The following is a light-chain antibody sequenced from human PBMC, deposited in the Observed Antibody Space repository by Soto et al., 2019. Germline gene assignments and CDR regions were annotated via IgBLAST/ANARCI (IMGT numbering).Light chain of an antibody. Sequence: QSVLTQPPSVSAAPGQTVTLFCSGSSSNIGNNYVSWYQQLPGRALTLLIYDSNKPPSGIPDRFSGSNSGTSATLGLTGLPSGDEDDYYCGPRDSSLSAVVFGGGTKVTFL. CDR3: GPRDSSLSAVV. CDR2: DSN. J-gene: IGLJ2*01. V-gene: IGLV1-51*01. CDR1: SSNIGNNY.